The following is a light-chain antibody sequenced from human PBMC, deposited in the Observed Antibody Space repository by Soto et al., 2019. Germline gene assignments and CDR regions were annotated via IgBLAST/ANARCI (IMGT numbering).Light chain of an antibody. V-gene: IGLV1-44*01. J-gene: IGLJ2*01. CDR2: RNN. CDR3: AAWDDSLNGVV. CDR1: RSNIGSYA. Sequence: QSALTQPPSASETPGQRVTISCSGSRSNIGSYAVNWYRQFPGATPKLLIQRNNERPSGVPDRFSGSKSGTSASLAISGLQSEDEADYYCAAWDDSLNGVVFGGGTSSPS.